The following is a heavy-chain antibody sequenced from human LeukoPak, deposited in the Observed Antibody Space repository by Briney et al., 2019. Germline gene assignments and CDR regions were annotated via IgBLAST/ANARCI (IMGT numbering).Heavy chain of an antibody. CDR1: GFTFSSYA. Sequence: GSLRLSCAASGFTFSSYAMSWVRQAPGKGLEWLSAVSGNGDTKDYVDSVKGRFTISRDNSRNTVHLQIDNLRTEDTAVYYCARGSTSTAPGWVYWGHGTPVTVSS. D-gene: IGHD2-21*02. V-gene: IGHV3-23*01. J-gene: IGHJ4*01. CDR3: ARGSTSTAPGWVY. CDR2: VSGNGDTK.